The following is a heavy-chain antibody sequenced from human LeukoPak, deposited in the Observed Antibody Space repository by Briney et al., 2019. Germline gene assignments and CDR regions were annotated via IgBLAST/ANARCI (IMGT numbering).Heavy chain of an antibody. CDR2: IYYSGST. V-gene: IGHV4-59*01. D-gene: IGHD3-9*01. J-gene: IGHJ5*02. Sequence: TSETLSLTCTVSGRSISSYYWSWIRQPPGKGLEWMGYIYYSGSTNYNPSLKSRVTISVDTSKNHFSLKLSSVTAADTAVYYCARGLEYYDILTGYYITHQMGGWFDPWGQGALFTVSS. CDR3: ARGLEYYDILTGYYITHQMGGWFDP. CDR1: GRSISSYY.